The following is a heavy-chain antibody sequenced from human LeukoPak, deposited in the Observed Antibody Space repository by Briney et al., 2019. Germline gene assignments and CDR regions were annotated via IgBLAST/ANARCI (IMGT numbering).Heavy chain of an antibody. Sequence: QPGGSLRLSCAAPGFTFSSYAMSWVRQAPGKGLEWVSAISGSGGSTYYADSVKGRFTISRDNSKNTLYLQMNSLRAEDTAVYYCAKVEQRFPYFDYWGQGTLVTVSS. CDR3: AKVEQRFPYFDY. V-gene: IGHV3-23*01. J-gene: IGHJ4*02. D-gene: IGHD1/OR15-1a*01. CDR2: ISGSGGST. CDR1: GFTFSSYA.